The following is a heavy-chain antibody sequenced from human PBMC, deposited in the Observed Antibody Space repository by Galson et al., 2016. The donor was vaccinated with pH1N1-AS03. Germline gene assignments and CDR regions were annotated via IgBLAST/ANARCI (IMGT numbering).Heavy chain of an antibody. V-gene: IGHV3-74*01. CDR2: VHPDGTNT. CDR3: ARGVEGDPPCFDC. J-gene: IGHJ4*02. CDR1: GFTFRNFF. Sequence: SLRLSCAASGFTFRNFFMHWVRQVPGKGLVWVARVHPDGTNTEYADIVRGRFTLSRDNAKNTLDLQMNSLTAEDTAIYYCARGVEGDPPCFDCWGQGILVSVSS.